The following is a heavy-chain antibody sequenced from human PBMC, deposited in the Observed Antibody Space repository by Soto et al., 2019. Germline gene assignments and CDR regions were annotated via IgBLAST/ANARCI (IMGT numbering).Heavy chain of an antibody. D-gene: IGHD3-10*01. V-gene: IGHV1-69*13. CDR2: IIPIFGTA. J-gene: IGHJ5*02. CDR3: ARDRELLWFGQGLQKNWFDP. CDR1: GGTFSSYA. Sequence: SVKVSCKASGGTFSSYAISWVRQAPGQGLEWMGGIIPIFGTANYAQKFQGRVTITADESTSTAYMELSSLRSEDTAVYSCARDRELLWFGQGLQKNWFDPWGQGTLVTVSS.